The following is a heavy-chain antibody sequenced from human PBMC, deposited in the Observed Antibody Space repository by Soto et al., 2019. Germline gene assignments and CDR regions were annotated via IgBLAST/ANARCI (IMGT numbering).Heavy chain of an antibody. V-gene: IGHV4-31*03. D-gene: IGHD3-10*01. CDR2: IYYSGST. CDR3: ARTGVRGTPLAYY. J-gene: IGHJ4*02. Sequence: QVQLQESGPGLVKPSQTLSLTCTVSGGSISSDDYYWSWIRQHPGKGLEWIGYIYYSGSTYYNPSLKSRVTISVDTSKNQFSLKLSSVIAADTAMYYCARTGVRGTPLAYYWGQGTLVTVSS. CDR1: GGSISSDDYY.